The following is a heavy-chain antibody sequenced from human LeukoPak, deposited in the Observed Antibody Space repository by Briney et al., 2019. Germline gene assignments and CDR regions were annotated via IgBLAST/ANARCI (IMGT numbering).Heavy chain of an antibody. CDR1: GFTFSSYS. Sequence: GGSLRLSCAASGFTFSSYSMNWVRQAPRKGLEWVSSITSSGSYIYYADSVKGRFTISRDNAKNSLYLQLNSLRAEDTAVYYCARDLRGWYVDYWGQGTLVTVSS. V-gene: IGHV3-21*01. CDR3: ARDLRGWYVDY. D-gene: IGHD2-15*01. J-gene: IGHJ4*02. CDR2: ITSSGSYI.